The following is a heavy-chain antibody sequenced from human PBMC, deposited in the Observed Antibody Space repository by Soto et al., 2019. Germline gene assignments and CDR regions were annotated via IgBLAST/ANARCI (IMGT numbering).Heavy chain of an antibody. CDR1: EATSAGNA. J-gene: IGHJ2*01. CDR3: ATGTYYDFWSGYSSYWYFDL. Sequence: QVQLVQSGAEVKKPGSSVKVSCKASEATSAGNAFGWVRRPPGQGLGWMGGIFPIFGTANYAQKFQGRVTITADESTSTAYMELSSLRSEDTAVYYCATGTYYDFWSGYSSYWYFDLWGRGTLVTVSS. V-gene: IGHV1-69*01. D-gene: IGHD3-3*01. CDR2: IFPIFGTA.